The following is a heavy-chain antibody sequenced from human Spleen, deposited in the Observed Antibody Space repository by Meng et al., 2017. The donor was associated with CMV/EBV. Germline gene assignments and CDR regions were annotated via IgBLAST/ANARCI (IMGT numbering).Heavy chain of an antibody. D-gene: IGHD2-15*01. V-gene: IGHV3-21*01. Sequence: GESLKISCAASSFTFSNYEMNWVRQAPGKGLEWVSSISSSSSYIYYADSVKGRFTISRDNSKNSLYLQMNSLRAEDTAVYYCAREFVVAPSGGQGTLVTVSS. CDR3: AREFVVAPS. CDR1: SFTFSNYE. CDR2: ISSSSSYI. J-gene: IGHJ4*02.